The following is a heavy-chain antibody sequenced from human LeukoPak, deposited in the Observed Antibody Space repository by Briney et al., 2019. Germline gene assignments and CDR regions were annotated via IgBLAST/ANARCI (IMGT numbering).Heavy chain of an antibody. CDR2: IYYSGST. Sequence: SETLSLTCTVSGGSISSYYWSWIRQPPGKGLELNGYIYYSGSTNYNPSLKSRVTISVDTSKNQFSLKLSSVTAADTAVYYCARVAYGFGERYFDYWGQGTLVTVSS. CDR1: GGSISSYY. CDR3: ARVAYGFGERYFDY. V-gene: IGHV4-59*01. D-gene: IGHD3-10*01. J-gene: IGHJ4*02.